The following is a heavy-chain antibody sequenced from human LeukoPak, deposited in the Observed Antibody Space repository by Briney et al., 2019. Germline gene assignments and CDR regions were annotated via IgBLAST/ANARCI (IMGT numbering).Heavy chain of an antibody. CDR3: ASPTTVTTSYYYGMDV. Sequence: GGSLRLSCAASGFTFSSYSMNWVRQAPGKGLEWVSSISSSSSYIYYADSVKGRFTISRDNAKNSLYLQMNSLRAEDTAVYYCASPTTVTTSYYYGMDVWGQGTTVTVSS. V-gene: IGHV3-21*01. CDR1: GFTFSSYS. CDR2: ISSSSSYI. D-gene: IGHD4-17*01. J-gene: IGHJ6*02.